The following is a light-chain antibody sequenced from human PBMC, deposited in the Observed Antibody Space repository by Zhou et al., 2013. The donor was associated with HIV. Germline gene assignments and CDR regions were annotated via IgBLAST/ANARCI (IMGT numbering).Light chain of an antibody. Sequence: DIVMTQSPLSLPVTPGEPASISCRSSQSLLHSNGYNYLDWYLQKPGQSPQLLIYLGSNRASGVPDRFSGSGSGTDFTLKISRVEAEDVGVYYCMQALQTPPTFGQGTEAGDQT. V-gene: IGKV2-28*01. CDR3: MQALQTPPT. CDR1: QSLLHSNGYNY. CDR2: LGS. J-gene: IGKJ2*01.